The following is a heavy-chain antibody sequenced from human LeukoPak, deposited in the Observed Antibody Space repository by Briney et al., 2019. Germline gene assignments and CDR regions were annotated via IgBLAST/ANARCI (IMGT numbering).Heavy chain of an antibody. Sequence: GGSLRLSCAAYGFTASSNYMTWVRQDPGKGLEWVSVIYSGGSTYYADSVKGRFTISRDNSKNTLYLQMNSLRAEVTAVYYCARGYGGYEHNWFDPWGQGTLVTVSS. D-gene: IGHD5-12*01. CDR2: IYSGGST. CDR3: ARGYGGYEHNWFDP. CDR1: GFTASSNY. V-gene: IGHV3-53*01. J-gene: IGHJ5*02.